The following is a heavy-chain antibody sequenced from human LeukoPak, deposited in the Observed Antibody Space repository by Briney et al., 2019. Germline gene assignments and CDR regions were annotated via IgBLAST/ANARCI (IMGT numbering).Heavy chain of an antibody. CDR2: IYPGDSDT. D-gene: IGHD3-22*01. Sequence: GESLKISCKGSGYSFTTYWIGWVRQMPGKGLEWMGIIYPGDSDTRYSPSFQGQVTISADKSISTAYLQWSSLKASDTAMFYCARLKGDSTNYYHSSADYWGQGTLVTVSS. V-gene: IGHV5-51*01. CDR3: ARLKGDSTNYYHSSADY. CDR1: GYSFTTYW. J-gene: IGHJ4*02.